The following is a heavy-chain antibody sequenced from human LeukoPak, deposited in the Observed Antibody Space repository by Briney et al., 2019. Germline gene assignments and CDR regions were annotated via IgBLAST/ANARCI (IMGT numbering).Heavy chain of an antibody. J-gene: IGHJ2*01. D-gene: IGHD4-23*01. CDR1: GFTFSSYA. V-gene: IGHV3-30*04. CDR3: AGNYGGNSGWYFDL. Sequence: GGSLRLSCAASGFTFSSYAMHWVRQAPGKGLEWVAVISYDGSNKYYADSVKGQFTISRDNSKNTLYLQMNSLRAEDTAVYYCAGNYGGNSGWYFDLWGRGTLVTVSS. CDR2: ISYDGSNK.